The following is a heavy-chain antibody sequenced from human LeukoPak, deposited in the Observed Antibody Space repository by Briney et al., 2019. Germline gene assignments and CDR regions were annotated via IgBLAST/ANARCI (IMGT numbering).Heavy chain of an antibody. CDR2: ISGSSGGT. CDR1: GFTFSSYA. CDR3: AKDLNSWGSRQYFQH. V-gene: IGHV3-23*01. D-gene: IGHD4-23*01. Sequence: PGGSLRLSCAASGFTFSSYAMSWVRQAPGKVLEWVSAISGSSGGTYYTDSVKGRFTISRDNSKNTLYMQMNSLRAEDTAVYYCAKDLNSWGSRQYFQHWGQGILVTVSS. J-gene: IGHJ1*01.